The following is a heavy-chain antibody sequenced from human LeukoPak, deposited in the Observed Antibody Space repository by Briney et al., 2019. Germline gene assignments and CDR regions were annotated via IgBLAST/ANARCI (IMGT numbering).Heavy chain of an antibody. J-gene: IGHJ4*02. Sequence: SETLSLTCTVSGGSISSYYWSWIRQPPGKGLEWIGYIYYSGSTNYNPSLKSRVTISVDTSKNQFSLKLSSVTAADTAVYHCAGGIDSSSLDYWGQGTLVTVSS. CDR2: IYYSGST. V-gene: IGHV4-59*01. CDR3: AGGIDSSSLDY. D-gene: IGHD6-13*01. CDR1: GGSISSYY.